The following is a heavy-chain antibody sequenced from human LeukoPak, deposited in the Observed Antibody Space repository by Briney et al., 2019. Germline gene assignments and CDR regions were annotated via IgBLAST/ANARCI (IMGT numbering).Heavy chain of an antibody. J-gene: IGHJ3*02. CDR2: IYNSGST. CDR1: GGSVSSGSYY. CDR3: ARVPLYARTGGGHDAFDI. V-gene: IGHV4-61*01. D-gene: IGHD2-8*01. Sequence: KPSETLSLTCTVSGGSVSSGSYYWSWIRQPLGKGLEWIGYIYNSGSTDYNPSLKSRVTISVDTSKNQLSLNLSTVTAADTAVYYCARVPLYARTGGGHDAFDIWGQGTMVTVSS.